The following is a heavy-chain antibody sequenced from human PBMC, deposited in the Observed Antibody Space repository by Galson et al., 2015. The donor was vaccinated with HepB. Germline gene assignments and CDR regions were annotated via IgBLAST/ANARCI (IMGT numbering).Heavy chain of an antibody. CDR2: INHDGSGK. CDR1: GFSSSHYW. Sequence: SLRLSCAVSGFSSSHYWMSWVRQAPGKGLEWVANINHDGSGKYYVDSVGGRFTISRDNAKNSLYLQMNSLRAEDTAVYYCARGGGYSSSWYVYWGQGTLVTVSS. J-gene: IGHJ4*02. V-gene: IGHV3-7*01. D-gene: IGHD6-13*01. CDR3: ARGGGYSSSWYVY.